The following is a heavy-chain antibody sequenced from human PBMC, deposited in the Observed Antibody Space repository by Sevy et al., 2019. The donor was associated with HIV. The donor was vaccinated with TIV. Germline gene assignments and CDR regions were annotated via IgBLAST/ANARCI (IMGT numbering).Heavy chain of an antibody. J-gene: IGHJ4*02. CDR1: GFTFGDYA. D-gene: IGHD1-26*01. V-gene: IGHV3-7*01. Sequence: GGSLRLSCTTSGFTFGDYAMNWVRQAPGKGLEWVANIRPDGSDKYYVDSVKGRFTISRDNAKSSLYLQMNSLRADDTAMYYCARGVGLDCWGQGALVTVSS. CDR2: IRPDGSDK. CDR3: ARGVGLDC.